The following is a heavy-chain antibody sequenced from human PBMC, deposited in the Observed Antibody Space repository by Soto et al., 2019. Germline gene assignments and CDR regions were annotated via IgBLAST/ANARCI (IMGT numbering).Heavy chain of an antibody. V-gene: IGHV3-23*01. CDR2: ISGSGGST. CDR1: GFTFRSYA. D-gene: IGHD4-17*01. CDR3: AKDGQYGDYGVRNWYLHL. Sequence: EVQLLESGGGLVQPGGSLRLSCAASGFTFRSYAMSWVRQAPGKGLEWVSAISGSGGSTYYADSVKCRFTISTDNAKQTRYLQMNTLRAEDAAVYYCAKDGQYGDYGVRNWYLHLWVRGTLVTVSS. J-gene: IGHJ2*01.